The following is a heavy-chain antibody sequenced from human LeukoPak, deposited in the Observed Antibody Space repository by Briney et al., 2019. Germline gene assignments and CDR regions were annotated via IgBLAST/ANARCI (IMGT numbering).Heavy chain of an antibody. CDR2: IYYSGST. Sequence: PSETLSLICTVSGGSISSSNYYWGWIRQPPGKGLEWIGYIYYSGSTNYNPSLKSRVTISVDTSKNQFSLKLSSVTAADTAMYYCARLNSGWYPDYWGQGTLVTVSS. CDR3: ARLNSGWYPDY. CDR1: GGSISSSNYY. J-gene: IGHJ4*02. V-gene: IGHV4-61*05. D-gene: IGHD6-19*01.